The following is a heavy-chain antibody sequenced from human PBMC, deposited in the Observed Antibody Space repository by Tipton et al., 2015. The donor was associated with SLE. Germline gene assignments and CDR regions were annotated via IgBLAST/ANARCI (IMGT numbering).Heavy chain of an antibody. V-gene: IGHV4-4*07. CDR3: ARSSLRLELHF. D-gene: IGHD1-7*01. CDR2: IYTSGTT. CDR1: GDSISSYY. Sequence: TLSLTCIVSGDSISSYYWSWIRQAAGKGLEWIGRIYTSGTTNYNPSLKSRVIISVDTSKNQFSLKLSSVTAADTAVYYCARSSLRLELHFWGQGTPVTVSS. J-gene: IGHJ4*02.